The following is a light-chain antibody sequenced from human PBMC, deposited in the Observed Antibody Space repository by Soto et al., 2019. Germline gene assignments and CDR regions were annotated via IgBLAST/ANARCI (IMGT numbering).Light chain of an antibody. CDR3: QQYNNWPWT. J-gene: IGKJ1*01. CDR2: GAS. V-gene: IGKV3-15*01. CDR1: QRVYSN. Sequence: EIVLTQSPGTLSLSPGESATLSCRASQRVYSNLAWYQQRPGQAPRLLIHGASTRATGFPARFSGSGSGTDFTLTISSLQSEDFAVYYCQQYNNWPWTFGQGTKVDIK.